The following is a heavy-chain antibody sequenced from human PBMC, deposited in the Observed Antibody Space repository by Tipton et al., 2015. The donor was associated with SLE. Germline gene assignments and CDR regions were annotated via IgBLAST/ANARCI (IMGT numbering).Heavy chain of an antibody. V-gene: IGHV3-33*06. J-gene: IGHJ6*02. CDR2: IWYDGSNK. CDR3: AKGRAVAGFFGRAV. Sequence: SGFTFSSYAMHWVRQAPGKGLEWVTVIWYDGSNKYYADSAKGRFTISRDNSKNTLSLQMNSLRAEDTAVYYCAKGRAVAGFFGRAVWAKGPRSPSP. CDR1: GFTFSSYA. D-gene: IGHD6-19*01.